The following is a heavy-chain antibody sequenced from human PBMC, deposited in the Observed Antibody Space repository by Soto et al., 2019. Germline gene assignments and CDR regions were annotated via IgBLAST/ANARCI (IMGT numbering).Heavy chain of an antibody. V-gene: IGHV4-34*01. CDR2: INHSGST. CDR3: ARGGRIAVAGTIDY. J-gene: IGHJ4*02. D-gene: IGHD6-19*01. Sequence: LSLTCAVYGGSFSGYYWRWIRQPPGKGLEWIGEINHSGSTNYNPSLKSRVTISVDTSKNQFSLKLSSVTAADTAVYYCARGGRIAVAGTIDYWGQGITVTGSS. CDR1: GGSFSGYY.